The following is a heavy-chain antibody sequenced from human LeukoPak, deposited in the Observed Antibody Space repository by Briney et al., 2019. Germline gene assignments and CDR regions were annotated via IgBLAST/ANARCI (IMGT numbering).Heavy chain of an antibody. D-gene: IGHD3-10*01. CDR2: VDHSGGT. CDR1: GYSLSSGYY. V-gene: IGHV4-38-2*02. J-gene: IGHJ6*03. CDR3: ARVRATMVRGRYYYYYMDV. Sequence: SETLSLTCTVSGYSLSSGYYWGWIRQPPGKGLEWIGSVDHSGGTYYNPSLRSRVSISVDTSKNQFSLKLSSVTAADTAVYYCARVRATMVRGRYYYYYMDVWGKGTTVTVSS.